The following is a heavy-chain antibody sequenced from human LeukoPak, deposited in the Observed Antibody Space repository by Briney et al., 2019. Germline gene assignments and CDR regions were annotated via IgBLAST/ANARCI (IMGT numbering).Heavy chain of an antibody. Sequence: GRSLRLSCAASGFTFSSYGMHWVRQAPGKGLEWVAVISYDGSNKYYADSVKGRFTISRDNSKNTLYLQMNSLRAEDTAVYYCAKLGGSTSLPFYWGQGTLVTASS. CDR3: AKLGGSTSLPFY. J-gene: IGHJ4*02. CDR2: ISYDGSNK. D-gene: IGHD2-2*01. V-gene: IGHV3-30*18. CDR1: GFTFSSYG.